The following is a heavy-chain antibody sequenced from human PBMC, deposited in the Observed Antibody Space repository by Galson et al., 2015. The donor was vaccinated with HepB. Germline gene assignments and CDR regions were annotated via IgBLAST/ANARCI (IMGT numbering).Heavy chain of an antibody. CDR3: ARDRTVGATRLRGRGWFDP. V-gene: IGHV3-33*08. Sequence: SLRLSCAASGFTFDDYTMHWVRQAPGKGLEWVAVIWYDGSNKYYADSVKGRFTISRDNSKNTLYLQMNSLRAEDTAVYYCARDRTVGATRLRGRGWFDPWGQGTLVTVSS. D-gene: IGHD1-26*01. J-gene: IGHJ5*02. CDR1: GFTFDDYT. CDR2: IWYDGSNK.